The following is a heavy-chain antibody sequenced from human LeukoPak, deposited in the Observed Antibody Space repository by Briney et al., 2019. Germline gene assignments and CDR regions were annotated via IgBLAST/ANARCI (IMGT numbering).Heavy chain of an antibody. Sequence: GGSLRLSCAASGFTFDDYGMSWVRQAPGKGLEWVSGINWNGGSTGYADSVKGRFTISRDNAKNSLYLQMNSLRAEDTALYHCARVSGYYYDSSGYFRGAFDIWGQGTMVTVSS. V-gene: IGHV3-20*01. CDR3: ARVSGYYYDSSGYFRGAFDI. D-gene: IGHD3-22*01. J-gene: IGHJ3*02. CDR1: GFTFDDYG. CDR2: INWNGGST.